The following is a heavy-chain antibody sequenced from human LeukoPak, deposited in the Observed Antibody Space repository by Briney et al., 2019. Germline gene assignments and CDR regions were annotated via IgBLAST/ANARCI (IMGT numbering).Heavy chain of an antibody. V-gene: IGHV3-13*01. J-gene: IGHJ4*02. D-gene: IGHD4-17*01. CDR3: ARGGTTVTTDFDY. Sequence: HPGGSLRLSCAASGFTFSSYDMHWVRQATGKGLEWVSAIGTAGDTYYPGSVKGRFTISRENAKNSLYLQMNSLRAGDTAVYYCARGGTTVTTDFDYWGQGTLVTVSS. CDR2: IGTAGDT. CDR1: GFTFSSYD.